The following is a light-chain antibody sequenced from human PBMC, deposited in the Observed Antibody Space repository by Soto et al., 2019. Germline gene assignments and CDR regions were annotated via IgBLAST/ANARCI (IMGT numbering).Light chain of an antibody. Sequence: ENVLTQSPGTLSMSPGERATLSCRASQRVSSSNLAWYQQKPGQAPRLLIHSASNRATGIPDRFSGSGSGTDFTLTISRLEPEDFAVYYCQQYAGSPPLTFGGGTKVDIK. V-gene: IGKV3-20*01. CDR3: QQYAGSPPLT. CDR1: QRVSSSN. CDR2: SAS. J-gene: IGKJ4*01.